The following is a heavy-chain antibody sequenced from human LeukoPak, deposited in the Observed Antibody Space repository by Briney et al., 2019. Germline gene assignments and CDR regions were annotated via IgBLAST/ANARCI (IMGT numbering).Heavy chain of an antibody. V-gene: IGHV4-39*07. CDR1: GGSISSSSYY. J-gene: IGHJ6*04. D-gene: IGHD3-3*01. Sequence: SETLSLTCTVSGGSISSSSYYWGWIRQPPGKGLEWIGSIYYSGSTYYNPSLKSRVTMSVDTSKNQFSLKLSSVTAADTAVYYCARDRITIFGVVKMDVWGKGTTVTVSS. CDR3: ARDRITIFGVVKMDV. CDR2: IYYSGST.